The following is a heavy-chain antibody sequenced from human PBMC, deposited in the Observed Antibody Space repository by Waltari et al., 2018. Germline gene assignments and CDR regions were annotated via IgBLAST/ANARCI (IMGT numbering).Heavy chain of an antibody. CDR2: MSNTGTYI. D-gene: IGHD2-2*01. Sequence: EVQLVESGGGLVKPGESLRLSCSASGFTFRNYNMNWLRQAPGKGLGWGSAMSNTGTYIYYADSVRGRFTISRDNAKSSLYLQINILRAEDTAMYYCVTAMSSVYWGQGTLITVSS. CDR3: VTAMSSVY. CDR1: GFTFRNYN. V-gene: IGHV3-21*01. J-gene: IGHJ4*02.